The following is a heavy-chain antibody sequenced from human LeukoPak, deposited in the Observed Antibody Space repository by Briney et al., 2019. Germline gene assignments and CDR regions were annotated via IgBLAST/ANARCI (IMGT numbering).Heavy chain of an antibody. CDR1: GFTFSSYS. V-gene: IGHV3-21*01. CDR2: ISRSSSYI. J-gene: IGHJ4*02. CDR3: ARDHDPYCSGGSCSAFDY. D-gene: IGHD2-15*01. Sequence: GGSLRLSCAASGFTFSSYSMNWVRQAPGKGLEWVSSISRSSSYIDYADSVKGRFTISRDNAKNSLYLQMNSLRAEDTAVYYCARDHDPYCSGGSCSAFDYWGQGTLVTVSS.